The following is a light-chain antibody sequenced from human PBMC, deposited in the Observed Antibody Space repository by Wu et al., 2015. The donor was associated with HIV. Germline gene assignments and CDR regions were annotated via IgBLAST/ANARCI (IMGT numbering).Light chain of an antibody. J-gene: IGKJ5*01. CDR3: QRYNSYPIT. CDR2: KAS. V-gene: IGKV1-5*03. Sequence: DIQMTQSPSTLSAIVGDRVTITCRASQSISSWLAWYQRKPGKASKLLIYKASSLESGVPSRFSGSGSGTEFTLTISSLQPDDFATYYCQRYNSYPITFGQGTRLEIK. CDR1: QSISSW.